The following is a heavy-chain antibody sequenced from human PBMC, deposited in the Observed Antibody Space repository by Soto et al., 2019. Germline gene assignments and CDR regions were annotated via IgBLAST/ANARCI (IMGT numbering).Heavy chain of an antibody. CDR2: IYWDDYK. CDR1: GFSLSTSGVG. CDR3: GHKGGGDRILDY. D-gene: IGHD3-16*01. V-gene: IGHV2-5*02. Sequence: QITLKESGPALVKPTQTLTLTCTFSGFSLSTSGVGVGWIRQPPGEALEWLALIYWDDYKHFSPSLESRLTTPKDHSKNQVVLKMANIDPGDTATYYWGHKGGGDRILDYWGQGTLVTVSS. J-gene: IGHJ4*02.